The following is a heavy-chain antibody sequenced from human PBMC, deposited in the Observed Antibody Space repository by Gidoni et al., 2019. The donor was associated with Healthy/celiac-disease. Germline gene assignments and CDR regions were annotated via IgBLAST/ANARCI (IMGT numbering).Heavy chain of an antibody. Sequence: EVQLLESGGGLVQPGGSLRLPGAASGFPFTSYAMRWVRQAPGTGLEWVSAISGSGGSTYYADSVKGRFTISRDNSKNTLYLQMNSLRAEDTAVYYCAKIGYDSSGYSLYYFDYWGQGTLVTVSS. CDR3: AKIGYDSSGYSLYYFDY. CDR2: ISGSGGST. D-gene: IGHD3-22*01. J-gene: IGHJ4*02. CDR1: GFPFTSYA. V-gene: IGHV3-23*01.